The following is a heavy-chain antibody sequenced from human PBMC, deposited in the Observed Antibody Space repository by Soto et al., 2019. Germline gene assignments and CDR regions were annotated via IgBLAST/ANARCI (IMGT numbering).Heavy chain of an antibody. CDR1: GFTFSSYA. V-gene: IGHV3-23*01. CDR3: AKDIRKYSSGWPRTHYYGMDV. J-gene: IGHJ6*02. D-gene: IGHD6-19*01. CDR2: ISGSGGST. Sequence: LRLSCAASGFTFSSYAMSWVRQAPGKGLEWVSAISGSGGSTYYADSVKGRFTISRDNSKNTLYLQMNSLRAEDTAVYYCAKDIRKYSSGWPRTHYYGMDVWGQGTTVTASS.